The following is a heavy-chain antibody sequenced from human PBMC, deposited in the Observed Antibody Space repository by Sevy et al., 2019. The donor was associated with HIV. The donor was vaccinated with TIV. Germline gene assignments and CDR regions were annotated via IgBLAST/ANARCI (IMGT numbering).Heavy chain of an antibody. D-gene: IGHD3-16*01. Sequence: SETLSLTCAVSGYSISSGYYWGWIRQPPGKGLEWIGSIYHSGSTYYNPFLKSRVTISVDTSKNQFSLKLSSVTAADTAVYYCARVGSVPRGGNYYYYMDVWGKGTTVTVSS. CDR3: ARVGSVPRGGNYYYYMDV. V-gene: IGHV4-38-2*01. CDR2: IYHSGST. CDR1: GYSISSGYY. J-gene: IGHJ6*03.